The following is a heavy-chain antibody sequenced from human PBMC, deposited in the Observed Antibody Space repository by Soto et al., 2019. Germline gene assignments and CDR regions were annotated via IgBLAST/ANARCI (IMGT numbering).Heavy chain of an antibody. D-gene: IGHD2-15*01. CDR3: LSCSGGSCYSGGYYYDGMDV. CDR1: GFTFSSYA. J-gene: IGHJ6*02. CDR2: ISYDGSNK. Sequence: GGSLRLSCAASGFTFSSYAMHWVRWAPGRGLDGVAVISYDGSNKYYADSVKGRLTISRDNSKKTLYLQMNSLRAEDTAVYYCLSCSGGSCYSGGYYYDGMDVWGQGPTVTVYS. V-gene: IGHV3-30-3*01.